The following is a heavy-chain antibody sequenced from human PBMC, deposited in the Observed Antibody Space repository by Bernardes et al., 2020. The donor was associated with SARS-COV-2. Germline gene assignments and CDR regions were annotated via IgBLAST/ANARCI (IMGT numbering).Heavy chain of an antibody. CDR1: GYTFTSYG. CDR2: ISAYNGNT. D-gene: IGHD3-9*01. Sequence: ASVKVSCKASGYTFTSYGISWVRQAPGQGLEWMGWISAYNGNTNYAQKLQGRVTMTTDTSTSTAYMELRSLRSDDTAVYYCARDPGFQVDWLSPLYYYYYGMDVWGQGTTVTVSS. V-gene: IGHV1-18*04. CDR3: ARDPGFQVDWLSPLYYYYYGMDV. J-gene: IGHJ6*02.